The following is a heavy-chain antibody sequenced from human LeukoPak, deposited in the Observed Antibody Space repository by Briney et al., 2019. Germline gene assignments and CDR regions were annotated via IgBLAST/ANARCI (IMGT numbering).Heavy chain of an antibody. CDR2: ISSNGGST. Sequence: GGSLRLSCAASGFTFSSYAMHWVRQAPGKGLEYVSAISSNGGSTYYGNSVKGRFTISRDNSKNTPYLQMGSLRAEDMAVYYCARVAARVSLDYWGQGTLVTVSS. J-gene: IGHJ4*02. CDR3: ARVAARVSLDY. D-gene: IGHD2-15*01. V-gene: IGHV3-64*01. CDR1: GFTFSSYA.